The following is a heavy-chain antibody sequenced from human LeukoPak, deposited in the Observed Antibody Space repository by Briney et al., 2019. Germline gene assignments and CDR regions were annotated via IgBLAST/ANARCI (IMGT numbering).Heavy chain of an antibody. CDR2: IYYSGST. Sequence: SETLSLTCNVSGVSVSSTNYYWTWIRQHPGKGLEWIGYIYYSGSTYYNPSLKSRVIISIDTSENQFSLNLTSVTAADTAVYYCARAVGYSYGYGSFDYWGQGTLVTVSS. CDR1: GVSVSSTNYY. D-gene: IGHD5-18*01. J-gene: IGHJ4*02. V-gene: IGHV4-31*03. CDR3: ARAVGYSYGYGSFDY.